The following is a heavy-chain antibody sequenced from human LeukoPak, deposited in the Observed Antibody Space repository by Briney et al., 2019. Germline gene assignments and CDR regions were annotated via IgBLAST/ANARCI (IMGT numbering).Heavy chain of an antibody. CDR2: IYTSGST. J-gene: IGHJ6*03. V-gene: IGHV4-4*07. CDR1: GGSISSYY. CDR3: ARSIKSTRPNYYYMDV. Sequence: SETLSLTCTVSGGSISSYYWSWIRQPAGKGLEWIGRIYTSGSTNYNPSLKSRVTMSVDTSKNQFSLKLSSVTAADTAVYYCARSIKSTRPNYYYMDVWGKGTTVTISS.